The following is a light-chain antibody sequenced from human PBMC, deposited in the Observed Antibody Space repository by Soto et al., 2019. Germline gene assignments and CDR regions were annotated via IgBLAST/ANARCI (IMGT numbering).Light chain of an antibody. CDR1: QSVSSN. CDR3: QQYGSSPYT. Sequence: EIVMTQSPATLCVPPGERANLSCRASQSVSSNLAWYQQKPGQAPRLLIYGASNRATGIPDRFSGSGSGTDFTLTISRLEPEDFAVYYCQQYGSSPYTCRQGNKGDIK. J-gene: IGKJ2*01. CDR2: GAS. V-gene: IGKV3-20*01.